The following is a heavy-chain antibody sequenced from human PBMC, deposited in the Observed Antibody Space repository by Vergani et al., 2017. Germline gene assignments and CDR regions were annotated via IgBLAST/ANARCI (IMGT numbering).Heavy chain of an antibody. J-gene: IGHJ4*02. V-gene: IGHV3-48*04. CDR2: ISSSGSTI. CDR1: GFTFSSYG. D-gene: IGHD3-3*01. Sequence: VQLVESGGGVVQPGRSLRLSCAASGFTFSSYGMHWIRQAPGKGLEWVSYISSSGSTIYYADSVKGRFTISRDNAKNSLYLQMNSLRAEDTAVYYCARAPDYDFWSGRDYWGQGTLVTVSS. CDR3: ARAPDYDFWSGRDY.